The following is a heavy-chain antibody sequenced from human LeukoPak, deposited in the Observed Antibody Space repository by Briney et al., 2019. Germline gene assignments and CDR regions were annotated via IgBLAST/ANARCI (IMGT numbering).Heavy chain of an antibody. CDR3: VRDGGRLNFGNGASFDY. D-gene: IGHD3-10*01. CDR1: GFTFRTSG. V-gene: IGHV3-48*01. J-gene: IGHJ4*02. Sequence: GGSLRLSCAASGFTFRTSGMNWVRQAPGKGLEWVSYISSSGTTISYAQSVKGRFTITRDNAQNSLTLHMNTLRADDTAVYYCVRDGGRLNFGNGASFDYWGQGTLVTVSS. CDR2: ISSSGTTI.